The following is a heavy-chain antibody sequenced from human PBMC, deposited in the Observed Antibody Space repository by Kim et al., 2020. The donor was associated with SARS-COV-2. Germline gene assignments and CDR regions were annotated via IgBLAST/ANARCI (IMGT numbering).Heavy chain of an antibody. CDR2: ISYDGSNK. J-gene: IGHJ5*02. Sequence: GGSLRLSCAASGFTFSSYGMHWVRQAPGKGLEWVAVISYDGSNKYYADSVKGRFTISRDNSKNTLYLQMNSLRAEDTAVYYCAKPRMEWLLYWFDPWGQGTLVTVSS. CDR1: GFTFSSYG. CDR3: AKPRMEWLLYWFDP. V-gene: IGHV3-30*18. D-gene: IGHD3-3*01.